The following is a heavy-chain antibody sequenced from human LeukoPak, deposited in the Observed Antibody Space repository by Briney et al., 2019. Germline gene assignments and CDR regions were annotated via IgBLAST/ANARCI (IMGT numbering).Heavy chain of an antibody. J-gene: IGHJ4*02. CDR1: GGTFSSYA. CDR3: ARGSLTTVAHYFDY. CDR2: IIPIFGTA. Sequence: GASVKFSCKASGGTFSSYAISWVRQAPGQGLEWMGGIIPIFGTANYAQKFQGRVTITADESTSTAYMELSSLRSEDTAVYYCARGSLTTVAHYFDYWGQGTLVTVSS. D-gene: IGHD4-23*01. V-gene: IGHV1-69*13.